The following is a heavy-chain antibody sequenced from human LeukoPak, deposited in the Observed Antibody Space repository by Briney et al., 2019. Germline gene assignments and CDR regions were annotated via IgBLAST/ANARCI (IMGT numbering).Heavy chain of an antibody. J-gene: IGHJ4*02. Sequence: SETLSRACAVYGGSFSGYYWNWIRQPPRKGLEWIGEIYHSGSTNYNPSLKSRVTISVDKSKNQFSLKLSSVTAADTAVYYCAVLALQAYFDYWGQGTLVTVSS. CDR3: AVLALQAYFDY. CDR2: IYHSGST. V-gene: IGHV4-34*01. D-gene: IGHD2-15*01. CDR1: GGSFSGYY.